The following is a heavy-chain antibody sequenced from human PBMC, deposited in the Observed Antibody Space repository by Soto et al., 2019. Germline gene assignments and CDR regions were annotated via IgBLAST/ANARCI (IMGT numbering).Heavy chain of an antibody. CDR1: GGSFSGYY. CDR2: INHSGST. J-gene: IGHJ4*02. V-gene: IGHV4-34*01. CDR3: ARKPPFDY. Sequence: SETLSLTCAVYGGSFSGYYLSWIRQPPGKGLEWIGEINHSGSTNYNPSLKSRVTISVDTSKNQFSLKLSSVTAADTAVYYCARKPPFDYWGQGTLVTVSS.